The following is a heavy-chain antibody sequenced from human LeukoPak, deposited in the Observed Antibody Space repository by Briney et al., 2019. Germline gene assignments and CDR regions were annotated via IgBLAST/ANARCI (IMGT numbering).Heavy chain of an antibody. CDR3: AKDWDRYASSTSRYDY. J-gene: IGHJ4*02. D-gene: IGHD2-2*01. V-gene: IGHV3-66*01. CDR2: IYSGGST. CDR1: GFTVSSNY. Sequence: PGGSLRLSCAASGFTVSSNYMSWVRQAPGKGLEWVSIIYSGGSTYYADSVRGRFTISRNNSKNTLYLLMNSLRDEERAVYYCAKDWDRYASSTSRYDYWGQGTLVTVSS.